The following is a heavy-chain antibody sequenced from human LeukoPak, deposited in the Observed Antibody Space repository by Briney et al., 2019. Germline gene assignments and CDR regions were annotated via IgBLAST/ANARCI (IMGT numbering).Heavy chain of an antibody. J-gene: IGHJ6*03. D-gene: IGHD3-10*01. CDR3: AKGVGGSANYYYMDV. Sequence: GGSLRLSCSASGFTFSSYGMHWVRQAPGKGLEWVAFIQYDGTIKYYADSVKGRFTISRDNSKNTLYLQMNSLRVEGTAVCYCAKGVGGSANYYYMDVWGKGTTITVSS. V-gene: IGHV3-30*02. CDR2: IQYDGTIK. CDR1: GFTFSSYG.